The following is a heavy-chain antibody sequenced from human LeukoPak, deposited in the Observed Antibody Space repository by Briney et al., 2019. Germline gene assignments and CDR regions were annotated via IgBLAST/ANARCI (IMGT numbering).Heavy chain of an antibody. D-gene: IGHD3-10*01. V-gene: IGHV1-18*04. CDR1: GYTFTSYG. CDR3: ARDFRFGELSDYYYYGMDV. Sequence: ASVKVSCKASGYTFTSYGISWVRQAPGQGLEWMGWISAYNGNTNYAQKLQGRVTMTTDTSTSTAYMELRSLRSDDTAVYYCARDFRFGELSDYYYYGMDVWGEGTTVTVSS. CDR2: ISAYNGNT. J-gene: IGHJ6*04.